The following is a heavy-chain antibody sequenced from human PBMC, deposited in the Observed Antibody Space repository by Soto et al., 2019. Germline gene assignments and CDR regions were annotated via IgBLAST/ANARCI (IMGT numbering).Heavy chain of an antibody. J-gene: IGHJ6*02. CDR2: INHSGST. Sequence: PSETLSLTCAVYGGSFSGYYWSWIRQPPGKGLEWIGEINHSGSTNYNPSLKSRVTISVDTSKNQFSLKLSSVTAADTAVYYCARASSQYDFWSGYYRLDYYGMDVWGQGTKVTV. V-gene: IGHV4-34*01. D-gene: IGHD3-3*01. CDR3: ARASSQYDFWSGYYRLDYYGMDV. CDR1: GGSFSGYY.